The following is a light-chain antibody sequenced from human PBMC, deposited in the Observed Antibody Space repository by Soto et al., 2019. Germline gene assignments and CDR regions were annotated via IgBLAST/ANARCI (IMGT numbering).Light chain of an antibody. CDR2: STN. Sequence: QAVVTQEPSFSVSPGRTVTLTCGLTSGSVSTGYYPSWYQQTPGQAPRTLIYSTNTRSSGVPDRFSGSILGNKAALTITGGQADDEADYYCVLYMGNGIWVFGGGTKLTVL. J-gene: IGLJ3*02. CDR3: VLYMGNGIWV. V-gene: IGLV8-61*01. CDR1: SGSVSTGYY.